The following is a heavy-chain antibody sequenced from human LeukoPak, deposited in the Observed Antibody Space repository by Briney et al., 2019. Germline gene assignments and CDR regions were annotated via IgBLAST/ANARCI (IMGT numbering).Heavy chain of an antibody. J-gene: IGHJ4*02. V-gene: IGHV1-46*03. Sequence: GASVKVSCKASGYTFTTYYMHWVRQAPGQGLQWRGIVNPSGGSTSYAQKFQGRVTMTRDTSTSTVYMELSSLRSDDTAIYYCARSVKMPTIVHWGQGTLVTVSS. D-gene: IGHD5-24*01. CDR1: GYTFTTYY. CDR3: ARSVKMPTIVH. CDR2: VNPSGGST.